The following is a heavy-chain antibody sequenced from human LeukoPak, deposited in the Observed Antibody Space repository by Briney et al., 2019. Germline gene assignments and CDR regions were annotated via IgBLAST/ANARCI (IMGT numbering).Heavy chain of an antibody. CDR1: GFTFSSYA. V-gene: IGHV3-23*01. D-gene: IGHD5-12*01. Sequence: LTGGSLRLSCAASGFTFSSYAMSWVRQAPGKGLEWVSSISGGGGVTYYADSVKGRFTISRDNSKNTVYLQMNSLRAEDTAVYYCAKDPRVATIEIFDYWGQGTLVTVSS. CDR2: ISGGGGVT. J-gene: IGHJ4*02. CDR3: AKDPRVATIEIFDY.